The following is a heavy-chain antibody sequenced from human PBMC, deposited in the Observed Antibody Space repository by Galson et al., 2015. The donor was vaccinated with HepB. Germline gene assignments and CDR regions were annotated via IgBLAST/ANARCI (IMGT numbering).Heavy chain of an antibody. J-gene: IGHJ4*02. V-gene: IGHV3-7*01. Sequence: SLRLSCAASAFSFDSAWMSWVRQVPGEGLVWLANIRPDGSSQYYVDSVRGRFTISRDNAKKSLYLHMTSLRVEDTATYYCARDYNWGWDYWGQGTLVTVSS. D-gene: IGHD7-27*01. CDR2: IRPDGSSQ. CDR3: ARDYNWGWDY. CDR1: AFSFDSAW.